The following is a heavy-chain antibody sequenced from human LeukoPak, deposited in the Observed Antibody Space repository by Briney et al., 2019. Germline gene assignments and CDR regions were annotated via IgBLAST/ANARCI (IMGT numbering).Heavy chain of an antibody. CDR3: ARESDSGAFDI. D-gene: IGHD1-26*01. J-gene: IGHJ3*02. Sequence: GGSLRLSCAASGITFSSYSMNWVRQAPGKGLEWVSSISSSSSYIYYADSVKGRFTISRDNAKNSLYLQMNSLRAEDTAVYYCARESDSGAFDIWGQGTMVTVSS. V-gene: IGHV3-21*01. CDR2: ISSSSSYI. CDR1: GITFSSYS.